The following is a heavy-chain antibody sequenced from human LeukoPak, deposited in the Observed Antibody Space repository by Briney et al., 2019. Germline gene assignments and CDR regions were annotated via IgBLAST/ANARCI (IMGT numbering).Heavy chain of an antibody. CDR1: GFTFSSYS. Sequence: EGSLRLSCAASGFTFSSYSMNWVRQAPGKGLEWVSSISSSSSYIYYADSVKGRFTISRDNAKNSLYLQMSSLRAEDTAVYYCARVLGSVDWYFDLWGRGTLVTVSS. CDR3: ARVLGSVDWYFDL. V-gene: IGHV3-21*01. D-gene: IGHD7-27*01. CDR2: ISSSSSYI. J-gene: IGHJ2*01.